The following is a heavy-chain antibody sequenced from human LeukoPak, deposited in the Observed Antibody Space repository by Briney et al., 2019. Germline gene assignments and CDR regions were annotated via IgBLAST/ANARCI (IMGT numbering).Heavy chain of an antibody. V-gene: IGHV4-61*02. Sequence: SQTLSLTCTVSGGSISSGSYYWSWIRQPAGKGLEWIGRIYTSGSTNYNPSLKSRVTIPVDTSKNQFSLKLSSVTAADTAVYYCARAYSNFPFDYWGQGTLVTVSS. CDR2: IYTSGST. J-gene: IGHJ4*02. CDR1: GGSISSGSYY. CDR3: ARAYSNFPFDY. D-gene: IGHD4-11*01.